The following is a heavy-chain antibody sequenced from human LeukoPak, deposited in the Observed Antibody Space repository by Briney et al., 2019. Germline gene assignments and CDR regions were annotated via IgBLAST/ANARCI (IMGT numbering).Heavy chain of an antibody. CDR3: ARLKGSSWEGYFDY. D-gene: IGHD6-13*01. Sequence: GESLKISCKGSGYSFTGYWIGWVRQLPGKGLEWMGIIYPGDSDTRYSPSFQGQVTISADKSISTAYLQWSSLKASDTAMYYCARLKGSSWEGYFDYCGQGTLVTVSS. V-gene: IGHV5-51*01. CDR1: GYSFTGYW. CDR2: IYPGDSDT. J-gene: IGHJ4*02.